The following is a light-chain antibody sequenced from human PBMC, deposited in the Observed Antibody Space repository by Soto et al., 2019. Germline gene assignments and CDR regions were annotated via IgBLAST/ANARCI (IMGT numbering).Light chain of an antibody. CDR1: ESVSGSD. V-gene: IGKV3D-20*01. Sequence: EIVLTQSPATLSLSPGARATLSCGASESVSGSDLAWYQHKPGLAPRLLMYDASTRATGIPDRFSGSGSGTDFTLTIGRLEPEDFAVYYCQQNGSPPYTFGQGTKREIK. CDR2: DAS. J-gene: IGKJ2*01. CDR3: QQNGSPPYT.